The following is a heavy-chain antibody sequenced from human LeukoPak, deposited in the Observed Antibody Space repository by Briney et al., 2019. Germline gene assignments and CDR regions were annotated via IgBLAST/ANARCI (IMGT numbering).Heavy chain of an antibody. V-gene: IGHV3-7*01. J-gene: IGHJ1*01. CDR2: IKQDGSEK. D-gene: IGHD3-22*01. Sequence: PGGSLRLSCAASGLTFSSYWMSWVRQAPGKGLEWVANIKQDGSEKYYVDSVKGRFTISRDNAKNSLYLQMNSLRAEDTAVYYCAKIGAEYFQRWGQGTLVTVSS. CDR3: AKIGAEYFQR. CDR1: GLTFSSYW.